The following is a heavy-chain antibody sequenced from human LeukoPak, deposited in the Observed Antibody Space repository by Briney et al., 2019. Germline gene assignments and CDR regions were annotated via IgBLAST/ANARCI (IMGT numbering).Heavy chain of an antibody. Sequence: GGSLRLSCAASGFTFRTYGMSWVRQAPGKGLEWVSTISGRGVSTYYADSVKGRFTISRDNSKNTLYLQMNSLRVDDTAVYYCAKGGNCSGDSCFLLIDYWGQGSLVTVSS. D-gene: IGHD2-15*01. CDR2: ISGRGVST. V-gene: IGHV3-23*01. CDR3: AKGGNCSGDSCFLLIDY. J-gene: IGHJ4*02. CDR1: GFTFRTYG.